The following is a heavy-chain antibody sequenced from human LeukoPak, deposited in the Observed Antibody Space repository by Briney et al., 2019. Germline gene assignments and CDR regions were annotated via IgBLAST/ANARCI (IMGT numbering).Heavy chain of an antibody. Sequence: GGSLRLSCAASGFTFSSNAMSWVAQAPGKGREWGAGISYSGGRTYYAHSVKGRFTISRNNSKNTLYLQMNSLRAVDTAVYYCARHIAARTRYYFDYWGQGTLVTVSS. V-gene: IGHV3-23*01. CDR2: ISYSGGRT. D-gene: IGHD6-6*01. CDR3: ARHIAARTRYYFDY. CDR1: GFTFSSNA. J-gene: IGHJ4*02.